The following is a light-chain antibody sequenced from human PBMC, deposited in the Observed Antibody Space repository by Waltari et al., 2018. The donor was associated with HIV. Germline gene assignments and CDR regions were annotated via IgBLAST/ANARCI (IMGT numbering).Light chain of an antibody. CDR1: QDIEKY. J-gene: IGKJ4*01. CDR2: AAS. Sequence: DIQISQSPSSLSASLGGRVTIACQASQDIEKYLSWYQQKPGKGPKLLMYAASTVEIGVPSRFSIGGSGTDCNFTINNVQPYDFATYYCQQYKKLPRTFGGGTKVEIK. V-gene: IGKV1-33*01. CDR3: QQYKKLPRT.